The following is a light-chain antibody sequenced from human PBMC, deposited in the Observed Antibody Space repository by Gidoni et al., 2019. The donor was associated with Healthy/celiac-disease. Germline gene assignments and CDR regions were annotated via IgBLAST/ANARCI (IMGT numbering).Light chain of an antibody. CDR1: QSVLYSSNNKNY. J-gene: IGKJ1*01. Sequence: DIVMTKSPDPLAASLGERATINCKSSQSVLYSSNNKNYLAWYQQKPGQPPKLLIYWASTRESGVPDRFSGRGSGTDFTLTISSLQAEDVAVYYCQQYYSTPWTFGQGTKVEIK. V-gene: IGKV4-1*01. CDR3: QQYYSTPWT. CDR2: WAS.